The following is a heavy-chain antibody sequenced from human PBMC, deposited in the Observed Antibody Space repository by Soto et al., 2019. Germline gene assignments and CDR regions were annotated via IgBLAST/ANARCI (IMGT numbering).Heavy chain of an antibody. D-gene: IGHD7-27*01. J-gene: IGHJ4*02. V-gene: IGHV4-30-4*01. CDR2: IYNGGRT. CDR1: GGSISTVNYW. Sequence: QVQLQESGPGLVKPSQTLSLTCTVSGGSISTVNYWWSWIRQSPDLGLEWIGHIYNGGRTSNNPYLESRVTMSVDTSKNQLSLTLSSVSAADTAVYYCARGPSGDKVDSWGQGTLVTVSS. CDR3: ARGPSGDKVDS.